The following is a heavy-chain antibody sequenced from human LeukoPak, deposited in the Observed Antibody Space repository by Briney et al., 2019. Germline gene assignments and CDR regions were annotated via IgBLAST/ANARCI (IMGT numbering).Heavy chain of an antibody. CDR1: GGSFSGYY. Sequence: SETLSLTCAVYGGSFSGYYWSWIRQPPGKGLEWIGEINHSGSTNYNPSLKSRVTISVDTSKNQFSLKLSSVTAADTAVYYRARSRREVDYWGQGTLVTVSS. D-gene: IGHD1-26*01. CDR3: ARSRREVDY. V-gene: IGHV4-34*01. J-gene: IGHJ4*02. CDR2: INHSGST.